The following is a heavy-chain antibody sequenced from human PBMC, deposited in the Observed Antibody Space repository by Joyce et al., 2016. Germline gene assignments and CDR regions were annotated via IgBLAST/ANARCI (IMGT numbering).Heavy chain of an antibody. CDR3: ARTVLVATIFETAFDI. Sequence: QVQLVQSGAELKKPGSSVKVSCKASGGTFSDYGITWVRQTPGQGREWVGGISPFLGTANYTRKCQGRVTITADESTNTAYLEMSSLKSEDTAVFYCARTVLVATIFETAFDIWGQGTMVTVSS. J-gene: IGHJ3*02. V-gene: IGHV1-69*01. CDR1: GGTFSDYG. CDR2: ISPFLGTA. D-gene: IGHD5-12*01.